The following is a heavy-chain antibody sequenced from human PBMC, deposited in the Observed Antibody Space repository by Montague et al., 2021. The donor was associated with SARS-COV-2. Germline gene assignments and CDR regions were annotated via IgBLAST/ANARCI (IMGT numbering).Heavy chain of an antibody. Sequence: SLRLSCAASGFTFSSYWMSWVRQAPGKGLEWVANIKEDGSETYYVDSVKGRFTISRDNAKNSPYLQMNSLRAEETAVYYCARLGSSWYVRYYYYGMDVWGQGTTVTVSS. CDR2: IKEDGSET. J-gene: IGHJ6*02. V-gene: IGHV3-7*01. D-gene: IGHD6-13*01. CDR3: ARLGSSWYVRYYYYGMDV. CDR1: GFTFSSYW.